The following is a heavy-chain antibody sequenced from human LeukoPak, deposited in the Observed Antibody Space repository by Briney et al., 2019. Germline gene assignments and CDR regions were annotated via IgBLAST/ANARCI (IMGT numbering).Heavy chain of an antibody. V-gene: IGHV3-7*01. CDR2: IKQDGSEK. Sequence: GGSLRLSCAASGFTFSSYWRSWVRQAPGKGLEWVANIKQDGSEKYYVDSVKGRFTISRDNAKNSLYLQMNSLRAEDTAVYYCASSGSYRILFDYWGQGTLVTVSS. J-gene: IGHJ4*02. D-gene: IGHD1-26*01. CDR3: ASSGSYRILFDY. CDR1: GFTFSSYW.